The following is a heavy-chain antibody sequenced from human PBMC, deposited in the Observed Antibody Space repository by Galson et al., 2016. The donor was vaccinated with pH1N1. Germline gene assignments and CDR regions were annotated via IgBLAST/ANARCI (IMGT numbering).Heavy chain of an antibody. J-gene: IGHJ4*02. CDR1: GFSLSTSGMC. CDR2: IDWDDDK. Sequence: QTLTLTCTFSGFSLSTSGMCVSWIRQPPGKALEWLALIDWDDDKYYSTSLKTRLTISKDTSKNQVVLTMTNMDPVDTATYYCARLDYGDYSGYFEYWGQGTLVTVSS. D-gene: IGHD4-17*01. CDR3: ARLDYGDYSGYFEY. V-gene: IGHV2-70*01.